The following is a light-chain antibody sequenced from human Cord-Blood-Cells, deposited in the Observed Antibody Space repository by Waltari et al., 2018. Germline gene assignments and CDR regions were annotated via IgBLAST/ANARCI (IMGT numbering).Light chain of an antibody. CDR2: DAS. CDR3: RQRSNWPPVT. Sequence: EIVLTPSPATLSLSPGERATISCRASQSVSSYLAWYQQKPGQAPRLLIYDASNRATGIPARFSGSGSGTDFTLTISSLEPEDLAVYYCRQRSNWPPVTFGQGTRLEIK. V-gene: IGKV3-11*01. J-gene: IGKJ5*01. CDR1: QSVSSY.